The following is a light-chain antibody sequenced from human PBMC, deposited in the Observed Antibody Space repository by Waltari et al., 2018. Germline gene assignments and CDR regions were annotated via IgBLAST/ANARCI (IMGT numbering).Light chain of an antibody. CDR1: SSNIGSNT. CDR3: AAWDDSLNGPV. Sequence: QSVLTQPPSASGTPGQRVTIPCSGSSSNIGSNTVTWSQQLPGTAPKLLIYSNHQRPSGVPDRFSGYKSGTSASLAISGLQSEDEADYYCAAWDDSLNGPVFGGGTKLTVL. V-gene: IGLV1-44*01. CDR2: SNH. J-gene: IGLJ2*01.